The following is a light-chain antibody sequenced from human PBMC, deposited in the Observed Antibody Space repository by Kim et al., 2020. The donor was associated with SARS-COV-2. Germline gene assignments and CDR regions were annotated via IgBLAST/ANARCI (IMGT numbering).Light chain of an antibody. CDR2: DAS. CDR3: QQRYNWPYT. V-gene: IGKV3-11*01. J-gene: IGKJ2*01. Sequence: EIVLTQSPATLSLSPGERATLSCRASQSISSYLAWYQQKPGQTPRLLIYDASNRATGIPARFSGSGSGADFTLPISSLEPEDSAVFYCQQRYNWPYTFGQGTKLEI. CDR1: QSISSY.